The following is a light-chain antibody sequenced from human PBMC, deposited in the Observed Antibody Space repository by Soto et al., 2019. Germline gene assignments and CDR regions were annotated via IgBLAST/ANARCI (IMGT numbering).Light chain of an antibody. CDR3: SSYISTSRYV. CDR1: SSDVGKYDR. CDR2: EVT. Sequence: QSVLTQPPSVSGSPGQPVTISCTGTSSDVGKYDRVSWYQQPPGTAPKLIIYEVTNRPSGVPARFSGSKSGNTASLTISGLQAEDEADYYCSSYISTSRYVFGAGTKVTVL. V-gene: IGLV2-18*02. J-gene: IGLJ1*01.